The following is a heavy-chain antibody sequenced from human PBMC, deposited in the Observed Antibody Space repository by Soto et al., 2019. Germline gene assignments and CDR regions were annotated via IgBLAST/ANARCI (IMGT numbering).Heavy chain of an antibody. CDR2: ISSSSSYT. V-gene: IGHV3-11*05. Sequence: QVQLVESGGGLVKPGGSLRLPCAASGFTFSDYSMSWIRQAPGKGLERVSYISSSSSYTNYADSVKGRFTISRENDKNSLYQQMNSLRAEDTAVYYCARDADILAGSDAFDIWGQGTMVTVSS. CDR3: ARDADILAGSDAFDI. D-gene: IGHD3-9*01. CDR1: GFTFSDYS. J-gene: IGHJ3*02.